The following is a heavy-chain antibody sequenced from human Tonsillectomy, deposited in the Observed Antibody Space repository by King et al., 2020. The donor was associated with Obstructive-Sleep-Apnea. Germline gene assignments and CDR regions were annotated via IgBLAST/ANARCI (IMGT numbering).Heavy chain of an antibody. CDR3: AKNYGGNSHYFDY. D-gene: IGHD4-23*01. V-gene: IGHV3-30*18. CDR2: ISYDGSNK. CDR1: GFTFSSYG. Sequence: QVQLVESGGGVVQPGRSLRLSCAASGFTFSSYGMHWVRQAPGKGLEWVAVISYDGSNKYYADSVKGRFTISRDNSKNTLYLQMNSLIAEDTAVYYCAKNYGGNSHYFDYWGQGTLVTVSS. J-gene: IGHJ4*02.